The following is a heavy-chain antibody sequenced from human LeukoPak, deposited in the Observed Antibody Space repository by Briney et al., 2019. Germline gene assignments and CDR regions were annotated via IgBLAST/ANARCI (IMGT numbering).Heavy chain of an antibody. D-gene: IGHD3-10*01. CDR2: ISWNSGSI. CDR1: GFTFSSYS. J-gene: IGHJ5*02. V-gene: IGHV3-9*01. Sequence: GGSLRLSCAASGFTFSSYSMNWVRQAPGKGLEWVSGISWNSGSIGYADSVKGRFTISRDNAKNSLYLQMNSLRAEDTALYYCAKDSDYGSGSYLSWFDPWGQGTLVTVSS. CDR3: AKDSDYGSGSYLSWFDP.